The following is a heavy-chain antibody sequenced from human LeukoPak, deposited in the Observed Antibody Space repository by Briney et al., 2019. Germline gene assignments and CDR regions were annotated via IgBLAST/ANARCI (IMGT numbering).Heavy chain of an antibody. CDR3: NTDAFTYYYDTSGSAY. D-gene: IGHD3-22*01. CDR2: IKSNTDGGTT. J-gene: IGHJ4*02. Sequence: GGSLRLSCAASGXTFSHAWMSWVRQAPGKGLEWVARIKSNTDGGTTDYAAPVKGRFTISRDDSKNTLYLQMNSLKSEDTAVYYCNTDAFTYYYDTSGSAYWGQGTLVTVSS. CDR1: GXTFSHAW. V-gene: IGHV3-15*01.